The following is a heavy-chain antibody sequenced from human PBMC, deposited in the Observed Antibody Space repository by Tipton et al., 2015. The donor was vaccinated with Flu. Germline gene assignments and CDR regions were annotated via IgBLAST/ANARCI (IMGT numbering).Heavy chain of an antibody. Sequence: TLSLTCTVSGDSITNHYWSWIRQAAGKPLEWIGRIYSSGDTNYNPSLSSRVTMSVDTSKNQFSLALTSVTAADTATYYCAKQVDSWFYFHFWGQGTLVTVSS. CDR3: AKQVDSWFYFHF. CDR1: GDSITNHY. J-gene: IGHJ4*02. CDR2: IYSSGDT. V-gene: IGHV4-4*07. D-gene: IGHD6-13*01.